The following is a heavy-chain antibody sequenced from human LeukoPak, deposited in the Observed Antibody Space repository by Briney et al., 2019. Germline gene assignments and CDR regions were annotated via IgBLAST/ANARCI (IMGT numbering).Heavy chain of an antibody. D-gene: IGHD6-19*01. CDR1: GYTFTGYY. CDR2: INPNSGGT. Sequence: ASVKVSCKASGYTFTGYYMHWVRQAPGQGLEWMGWINPNSGGTNYAQKFQGRVTMTRDTSISTAYMELSRLRSDDTAVYYCARAPNAKKAVAGTGLNAFDIWGQGTMVTVSS. CDR3: ARAPNAKKAVAGTGLNAFDI. J-gene: IGHJ3*02. V-gene: IGHV1-2*02.